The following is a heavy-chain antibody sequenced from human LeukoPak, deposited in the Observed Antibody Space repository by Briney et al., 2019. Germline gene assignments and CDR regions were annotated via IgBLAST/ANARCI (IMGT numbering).Heavy chain of an antibody. CDR1: GFTFSSYA. V-gene: IGHV3-23*01. CDR3: ARDRSRYVDY. Sequence: GGSLRLSCAASGFTFSSYAMSWVRQGPGKGLEWVSVISGSGGSTYNADSVKGRFTISRDNSKNTLYLQMNSLRVDDTAVYYCARDRSRYVDYWGQGTLVTVSS. CDR2: ISGSGGST. D-gene: IGHD2-2*01. J-gene: IGHJ4*02.